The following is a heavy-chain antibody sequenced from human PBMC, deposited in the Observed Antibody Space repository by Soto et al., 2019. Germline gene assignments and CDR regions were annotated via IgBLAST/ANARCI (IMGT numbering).Heavy chain of an antibody. CDR3: ASSPPPAVTMYSRYFDL. D-gene: IGHD4-17*01. V-gene: IGHV1-69*14. J-gene: IGHJ2*01. Sequence: QVQLVQSGAEVKKPGSSVKVSCKTSGGTFSSYAINWVRQAPGQGLEWMGGIIPIFGTANYAQKFQGRITMTADTPTNTAYMELRTLRSDDTAMYYCASSPPPAVTMYSRYFDLWGRGTLVTVSS. CDR2: IIPIFGTA. CDR1: GGTFSSYA.